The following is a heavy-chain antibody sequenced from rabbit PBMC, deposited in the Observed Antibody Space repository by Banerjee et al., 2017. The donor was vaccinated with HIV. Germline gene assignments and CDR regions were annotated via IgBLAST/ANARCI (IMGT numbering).Heavy chain of an antibody. CDR2: IATGSSGST. J-gene: IGHJ4*01. Sequence: QQLVESGGGLVKPGASLTLTCTASGFSFSSGYDMCWVRQAPGKGLEWIAYIATGSSGSTYYASWAKGRFTISKTSSTTVTLQMTSLTAADTATYFCARRDYGSSTYYDLWGPGTLVTVS. CDR3: ARRDYGSSTYYDL. V-gene: IGHV1S40*01. CDR1: GFSFSSGYD. D-gene: IGHD8-1*01.